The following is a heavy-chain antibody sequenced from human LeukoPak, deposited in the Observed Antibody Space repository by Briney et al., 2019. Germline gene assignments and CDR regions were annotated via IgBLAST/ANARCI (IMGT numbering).Heavy chain of an antibody. CDR2: IKQHGSEK. Sequence: PGGSLRLSCAASGFTFSSYWMSWVRQAPGKGLEWVANIKQHGSEKYYVDSVKGRFTVSRDNSKNTLYLQMNSLRAEDTAVYYCAKPKKQQLFRPIDYWGQGTLVTVSS. CDR1: GFTFSSYW. CDR3: AKPKKQQLFRPIDY. J-gene: IGHJ4*02. V-gene: IGHV3-7*01. D-gene: IGHD6-13*01.